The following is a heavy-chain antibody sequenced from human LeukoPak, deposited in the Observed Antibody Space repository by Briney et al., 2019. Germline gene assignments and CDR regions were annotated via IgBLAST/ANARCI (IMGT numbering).Heavy chain of an antibody. CDR3: ARGGGVNWVWFNWFDP. J-gene: IGHJ5*02. Sequence: PSETLSLTCTVSGGSISSHYWSWIRQPPGKGLEWIGYIYYSGSTNYNPSLKSRVTISVDTSKNQFSLKLSSVTAADTAVYYCARGGGVNWVWFNWFDPWGQGTLVTVSS. CDR2: IYYSGST. V-gene: IGHV4-59*11. CDR1: GGSISSHY. D-gene: IGHD4-23*01.